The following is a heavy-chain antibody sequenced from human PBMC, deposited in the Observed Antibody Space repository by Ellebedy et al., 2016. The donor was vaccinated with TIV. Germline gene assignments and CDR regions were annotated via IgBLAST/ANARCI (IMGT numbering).Heavy chain of an antibody. J-gene: IGHJ2*01. CDR1: GFTFSSYA. CDR2: ISGSGSGGST. V-gene: IGHV3-23*01. D-gene: IGHD3-22*01. CDR3: AKDAPDGSGSWYFDL. Sequence: GGSLRLXXAASGFTFSSYAMAWVRQAPGKGLEWVSAISGSGSGGSTYYADSVKGRFTISRDNSKNTLYLQMNSLRVEDTAVYYCAKDAPDGSGSWYFDLWGRGTLVTVSS.